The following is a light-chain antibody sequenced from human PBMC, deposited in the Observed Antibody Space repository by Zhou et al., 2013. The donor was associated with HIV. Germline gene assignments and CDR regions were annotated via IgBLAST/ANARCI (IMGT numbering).Light chain of an antibody. J-gene: IGKJ5*01. CDR3: QQLKAYPSIT. V-gene: IGKV1-8*01. CDR1: QGISSY. CDR2: GAS. Sequence: AIRMTQSPSSLSASTGDRVTITCRASQGISSYLAWYQQKPGKAPKLLIFGASTLQSGVPSRFSGSRAGTEFTLTVQSLQPDDIATYYCQQLKAYPSITFGQGTRLEI.